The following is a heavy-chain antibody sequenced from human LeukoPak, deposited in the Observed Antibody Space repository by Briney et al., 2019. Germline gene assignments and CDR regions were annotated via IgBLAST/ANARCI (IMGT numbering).Heavy chain of an antibody. V-gene: IGHV3-15*01. Sequence: GGSLRLSCAASGFTSTNTWMTWVRQAPGKGLEWVGCIKSSSDGGTTDYAAPVKGRFTISRDDSKNTLYLQMNSLNTEDTAVYYCTDLGDYAVGWGQGTLVTVSS. CDR2: IKSSSDGGTT. CDR3: TDLGDYAVG. CDR1: GFTSTNTW. D-gene: IGHD4-17*01. J-gene: IGHJ4*02.